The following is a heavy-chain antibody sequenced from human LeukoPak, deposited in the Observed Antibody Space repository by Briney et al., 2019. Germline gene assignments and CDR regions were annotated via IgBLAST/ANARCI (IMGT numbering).Heavy chain of an antibody. CDR1: GFTFSSYA. J-gene: IGHJ4*02. V-gene: IGHV3-23*01. Sequence: GGSLGLSCAASGFTFSSYAMSWVRQAPGKGLEWVSAISGSAGNTYDADSVKGRFTISRDNSKNTLYLQMNSLRAEDTAVYYCATTKRYCTNGVCYTTSSYYFDYWGQGTLVTVSP. CDR3: ATTKRYCTNGVCYTTSSYYFDY. D-gene: IGHD2-8*01. CDR2: ISGSAGNT.